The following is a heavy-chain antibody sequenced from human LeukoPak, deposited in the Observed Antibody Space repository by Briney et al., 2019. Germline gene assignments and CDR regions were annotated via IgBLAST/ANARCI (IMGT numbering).Heavy chain of an antibody. CDR1: GFTFSDYE. J-gene: IGHJ6*03. V-gene: IGHV3-48*03. Sequence: PGGSLRLSCAASGFTFSDYEMNWVRQAPGKGLEWLSHISISGTTIHYADSVKGRFTISRDNAKNSLYLQMNSLRAEDTAVYYCAREVGGFRNYYYYYMDVWGKGTTVTVSS. D-gene: IGHD1-26*01. CDR3: AREVGGFRNYYYYYMDV. CDR2: ISISGTTI.